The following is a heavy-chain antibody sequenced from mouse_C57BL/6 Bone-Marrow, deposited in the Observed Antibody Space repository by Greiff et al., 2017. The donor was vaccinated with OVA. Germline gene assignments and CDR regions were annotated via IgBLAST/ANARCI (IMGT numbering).Heavy chain of an antibody. V-gene: IGHV1-42*01. Sequence: DVQLQESGPELVKPGASVNISCKASGYSFTGYYMNWVKQSPEKSLEWIGEINPSTGGTTYNQKFKAKATLTVDKSSSTAYMQLKSLTSEDSAVYYCARDYGSSYWYFDVWGTGTTVTVSS. CDR1: GYSFTGYY. CDR3: ARDYGSSYWYFDV. CDR2: INPSTGGT. D-gene: IGHD1-1*01. J-gene: IGHJ1*03.